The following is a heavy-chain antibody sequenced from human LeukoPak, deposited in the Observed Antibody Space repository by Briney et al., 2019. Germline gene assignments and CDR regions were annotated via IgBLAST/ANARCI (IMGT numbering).Heavy chain of an antibody. J-gene: IGHJ4*02. CDR2: ISGSGGST. V-gene: IGHV3-23*01. CDR1: GFTFSSYA. D-gene: IGHD3-9*01. CDR3: AKDRLYDIFPYYFDY. Sequence: GGSLRLSCAASGFTFSSYAVSWVRQAPGKGLEWVSAISGSGGSTYYADSVKGRFTISRDNSKNTLYLQMNSLRAEDTAVYYCAKDRLYDIFPYYFDYWGQGTLVTVSS.